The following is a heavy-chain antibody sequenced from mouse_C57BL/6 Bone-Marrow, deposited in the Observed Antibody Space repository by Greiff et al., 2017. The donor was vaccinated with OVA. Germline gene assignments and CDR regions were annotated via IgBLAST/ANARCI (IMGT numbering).Heavy chain of an antibody. J-gene: IGHJ2*01. CDR2: IYPGSGST. CDR1: GYTFTSYW. CDR3: ARGAGTAYYFDY. Sequence: QVQLQQPGAELVKPGASVKMSCKASGYTFTSYWITWVKQRPGQGLEWIGDIYPGSGSTNYNEKFKSKATLTVDTSSSAAYMQLSSLTSEDSAVYYCARGAGTAYYFDYWGQGTTRTVSS. V-gene: IGHV1-55*01. D-gene: IGHD4-1*01.